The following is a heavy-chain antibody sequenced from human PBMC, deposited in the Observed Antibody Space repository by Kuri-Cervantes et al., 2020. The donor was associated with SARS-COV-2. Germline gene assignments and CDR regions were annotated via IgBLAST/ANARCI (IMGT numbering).Heavy chain of an antibody. D-gene: IGHD4-17*01. Sequence: GGSLRLSCAASGFTFSSYSMNWVRQAPEKGLEWVSSISSSSSYIYYADSVKGRFTISRDNSKNTLYLQMNSLRAEDTAVYYCAGIYGDYDLDYWGQGTLVTVSS. V-gene: IGHV3-21*01. CDR3: AGIYGDYDLDY. CDR2: ISSSSSYI. CDR1: GFTFSSYS. J-gene: IGHJ4*02.